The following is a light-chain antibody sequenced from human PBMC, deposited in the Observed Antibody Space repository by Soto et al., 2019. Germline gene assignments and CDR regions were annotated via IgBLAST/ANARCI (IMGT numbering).Light chain of an antibody. CDR2: DVS. V-gene: IGKV1-5*01. CDR1: QTINDW. J-gene: IGKJ1*01. CDR3: LQDYGDSWT. Sequence: DIQMTQSPSSLSASVGDRVTITCRASQTINDWLAWYQLKPGKAPKLLIPDVSTLESGVPSRFGGSGSGTEFTLTISSLQPEDFASYYCLQDYGDSWTFGQGTKVDI.